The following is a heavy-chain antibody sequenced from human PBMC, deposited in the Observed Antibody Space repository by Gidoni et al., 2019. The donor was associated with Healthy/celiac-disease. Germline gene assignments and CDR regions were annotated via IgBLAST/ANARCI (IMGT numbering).Heavy chain of an antibody. J-gene: IGHJ6*02. CDR2: ISSSSSYI. CDR3: ARDWANPYSSGWPIYYYYYGMDV. Sequence: EVQLVESGGGLVKPGGSLRLSCAASGFTFSSYSMNGVRQAPGKGLEWVSSISSSSSYINYADAVKGRFTISRDNAKNSLYLQMNSLRAEDTAVYYCARDWANPYSSGWPIYYYYYGMDVWGQGTTVTVSS. V-gene: IGHV3-21*01. D-gene: IGHD6-19*01. CDR1: GFTFSSYS.